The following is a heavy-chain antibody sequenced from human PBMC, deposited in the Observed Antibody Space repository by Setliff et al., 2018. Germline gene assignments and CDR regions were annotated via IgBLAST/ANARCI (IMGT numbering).Heavy chain of an antibody. V-gene: IGHV4-61*09. Sequence: SETLSLTCTVSGDSISTGINYWSWIRQPAGKGLEWIGHIDRSGNTNFNPSLKSRVTISGDSSKNQFSLESSSVTAADTAVYYCARSLGSGSYYGSRPFHSDYWGQGILVTVSS. D-gene: IGHD3-10*01. CDR3: ARSLGSGSYYGSRPFHSDY. J-gene: IGHJ4*02. CDR2: IDRSGNT. CDR1: GDSISTGINY.